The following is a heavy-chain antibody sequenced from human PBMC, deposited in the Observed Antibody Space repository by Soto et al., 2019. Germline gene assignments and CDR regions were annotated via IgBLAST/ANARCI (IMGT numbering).Heavy chain of an antibody. Sequence: SVKVSCKASGYTFTSYAMHWVRQAPGQRLEWMGWIIPIFNTANYAQKFQGRVTITADKSTSTAYMELSSLRSEDTAVYYCARGLVVPAGIRYYYYGMDVWGQGTTVTVSS. V-gene: IGHV1-69*06. D-gene: IGHD2-2*01. CDR1: GYTFTSYA. CDR3: ARGLVVPAGIRYYYYGMDV. J-gene: IGHJ6*02. CDR2: IIPIFNTA.